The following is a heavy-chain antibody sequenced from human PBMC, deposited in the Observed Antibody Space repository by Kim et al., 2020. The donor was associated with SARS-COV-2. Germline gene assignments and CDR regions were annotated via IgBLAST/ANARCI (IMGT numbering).Heavy chain of an antibody. D-gene: IGHD5-18*01. CDR2: ISYDGSNK. CDR1: GFTFSSYA. CDR3: ARAGGSGYSYGYKSPYYYCGMDV. Sequence: GGSLRLSCAASGFTFSSYAMHWVRQAPGKGLEWVAVISYDGSNKYYADSVKGRFTISRDNSKNTLYLQMNSLRAEDTAVYYCARAGGSGYSYGYKSPYYYCGMDVWGQGAPVTVSS. J-gene: IGHJ6*02. V-gene: IGHV3-30-3*01.